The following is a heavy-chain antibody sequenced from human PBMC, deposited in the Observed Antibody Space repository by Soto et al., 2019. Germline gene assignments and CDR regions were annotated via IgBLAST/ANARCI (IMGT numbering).Heavy chain of an antibody. CDR1: GGSISSSNW. CDR2: IYHSGST. V-gene: IGHV4-4*02. D-gene: IGHD6-6*01. Sequence: SETLSLTCAVSGGSISSSNWWSWVRQPPGQGLEWIGEIYHSGSTNYNPSLKSRLTISIDTSKNQFSMNLTSVTAADTAVYYCARRGGSSSRYYYYALDVWGLGTTVTVSS. CDR3: ARRGGSSSRYYYYALDV. J-gene: IGHJ6*02.